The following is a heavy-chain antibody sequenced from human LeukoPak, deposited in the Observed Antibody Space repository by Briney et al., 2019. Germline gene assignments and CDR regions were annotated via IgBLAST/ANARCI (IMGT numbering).Heavy chain of an antibody. CDR3: ARDGDGYTVSY. CDR1: NDSISSGDYY. CDR2: IFHRGGT. V-gene: IGHV4-30-4*01. D-gene: IGHD5-24*01. J-gene: IGHJ4*02. Sequence: SETLSLTCTVSNDSISSGDYYWNWIRQPPGKGLEWIGYIFHRGGTSYNPSLKSRILFSVDTSQNQFSLKLNSVTAADTAVYYCARDGDGYTVSYWGQGTLVTVSS.